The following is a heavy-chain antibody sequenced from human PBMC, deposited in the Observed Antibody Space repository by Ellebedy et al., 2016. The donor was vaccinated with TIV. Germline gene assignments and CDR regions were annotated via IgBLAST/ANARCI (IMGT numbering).Heavy chain of an antibody. CDR2: ISNSGSTI. CDR3: ARDARFIDQQHNWFDP. Sequence: GESLKISCAASGFTFSDYYMIWIRQAPGKGLEWVSYISNSGSTIYYADSVKGRFTISRDNNKNSLSLQMNSLRVEDTAVYYCARDARFIDQQHNWFDPWGQGTLVTVSS. V-gene: IGHV3-11*01. CDR1: GFTFSDYY. D-gene: IGHD2-2*01. J-gene: IGHJ5*02.